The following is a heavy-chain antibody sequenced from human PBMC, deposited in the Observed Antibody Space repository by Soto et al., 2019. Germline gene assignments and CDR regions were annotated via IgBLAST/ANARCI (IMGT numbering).Heavy chain of an antibody. D-gene: IGHD3-16*01. CDR1: AYTFSSYG. V-gene: IGHV1-18*01. CDR3: ARALWGGLFDP. CDR2: ISGYNGNT. Sequence: QVPLVQSGAEVKKPGASVKVSCKASAYTFSSYGITWVRQAPGQGLEWMGWISGYNGNTNYAQKLQGRVTMTTDTSTSTAYMELRSLRSDDTAVYYCARALWGGLFDPWGQGTLVTVSS. J-gene: IGHJ5*02.